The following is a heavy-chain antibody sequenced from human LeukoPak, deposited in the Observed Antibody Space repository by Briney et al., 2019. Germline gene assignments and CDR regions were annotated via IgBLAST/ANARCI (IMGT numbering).Heavy chain of an antibody. CDR3: ARARYCSSTSCSSAYYYYMDV. Sequence: GGSLRLACAASGFTFSSYSMNWVRQAPGKGLEWVSSISSSSSYIYYADSVKGRFTISRDNAKNSLYLQMNSLRAEDTAVYYCARARYCSSTSCSSAYYYYMDVWGKGTTVTVSS. V-gene: IGHV3-21*01. J-gene: IGHJ6*03. D-gene: IGHD2-2*01. CDR1: GFTFSSYS. CDR2: ISSSSSYI.